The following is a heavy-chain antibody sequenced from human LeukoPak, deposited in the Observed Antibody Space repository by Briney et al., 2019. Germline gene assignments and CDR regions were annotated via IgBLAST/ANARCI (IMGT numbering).Heavy chain of an antibody. J-gene: IGHJ4*02. Sequence: ASVKVSCKASGYTFTSYAMHWVRQAPGHRLEWMGWINAGNGNTKYSQKFQGRVTITRDTSASTAYMELSSLRSEDTAVYYCARVDMVYGDYRFDYWGRGTLVTVSS. CDR2: INAGNGNT. V-gene: IGHV1-3*01. CDR3: ARVDMVYGDYRFDY. D-gene: IGHD4-17*01. CDR1: GYTFTSYA.